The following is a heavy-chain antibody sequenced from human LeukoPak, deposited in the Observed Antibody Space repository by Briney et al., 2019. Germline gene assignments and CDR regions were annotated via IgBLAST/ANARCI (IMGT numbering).Heavy chain of an antibody. D-gene: IGHD3-16*02. J-gene: IGHJ4*02. CDR3: ARVIDNVSYYFDY. CDR2: ISSSSSYI. CDR1: GFTFSSFW. Sequence: GGSLRLSCAASGFTFSSFWMSWVRQAPGKGLEWVSSISSSSSYIYYADSVKGRFTISRDNAKNSLYLQMNSLRAEDTAVYYCARVIDNVSYYFDYWGQGTLVTVSS. V-gene: IGHV3-21*01.